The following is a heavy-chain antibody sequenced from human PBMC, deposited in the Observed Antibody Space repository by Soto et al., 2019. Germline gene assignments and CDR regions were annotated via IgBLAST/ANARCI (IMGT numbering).Heavy chain of an antibody. CDR3: ARRLFGSGWTLDS. D-gene: IGHD6-19*01. V-gene: IGHV4-59*13. J-gene: IGHJ4*02. CDR2: GYHTGST. CDR1: GASITTYY. Sequence: LSLTWDVSGASITTYYWSWIRQAPGKGREWSGNGYHTGSTDYNSSLRSRVTISVDTSKNQFSLNMNSVTAADTAVYYCARRLFGSGWTLDSWGQGALVTVS.